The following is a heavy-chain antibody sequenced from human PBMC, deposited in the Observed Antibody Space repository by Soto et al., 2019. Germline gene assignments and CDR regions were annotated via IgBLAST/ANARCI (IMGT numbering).Heavy chain of an antibody. V-gene: IGHV4-59*01. Sequence: QVQLQESGPGLVKPSETLSLTCTVSGGSISSYYWSWIRQPPGKGLEWIGYIYYSGSTNYNPSLTRRVTISVDTSKTQFSLKLSSVSAADTAVYSCARAWGGWADYWGQGTLVTVSS. CDR1: GGSISSYY. J-gene: IGHJ4*02. D-gene: IGHD3-16*01. CDR3: ARAWGGWADY. CDR2: IYYSGST.